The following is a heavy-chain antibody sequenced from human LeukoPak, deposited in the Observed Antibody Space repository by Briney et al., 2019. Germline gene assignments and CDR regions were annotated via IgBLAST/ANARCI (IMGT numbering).Heavy chain of an antibody. V-gene: IGHV4-4*07. Sequence: TSETLSLTCTVSGDSLSRYYWTWIRQPAGKGLELIGRVDTSGSTNYNPSLRSRVTMSLDTSKNQFSLILTSVTAADTAVYYCARGREGASIFDYWGQGALVTVSS. J-gene: IGHJ4*02. CDR2: VDTSGST. CDR1: GDSLSRYY. CDR3: ARGREGASIFDY. D-gene: IGHD1-26*01.